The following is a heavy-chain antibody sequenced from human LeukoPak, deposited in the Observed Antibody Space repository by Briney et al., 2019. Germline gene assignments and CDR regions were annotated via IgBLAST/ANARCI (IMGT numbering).Heavy chain of an antibody. V-gene: IGHV1-69*13. Sequence: SVKVSCKASGGTFSSYAISWVRQAPGQGLEWMGGIIPIFGTANYAQKFQGRVTITADESTSTAYMELSSLRSEDTAVYYCAVGVVAATSASYYYYYGMDVRGQGTTVIVSS. CDR3: AVGVVAATSASYYYYYGMDV. D-gene: IGHD2-15*01. CDR1: GGTFSSYA. J-gene: IGHJ6*02. CDR2: IIPIFGTA.